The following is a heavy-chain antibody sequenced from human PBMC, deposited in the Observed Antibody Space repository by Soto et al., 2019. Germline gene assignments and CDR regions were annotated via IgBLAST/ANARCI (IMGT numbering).Heavy chain of an antibody. CDR2: IIPIFGTA. Sequence: ASVKVSCKASGGTFSSYAISWVRQAPGQGLEWMGGIIPIFGTANYAQKFQGRVTITADESTSTAYMELSSLRSDDTAVYYCARLYYYDSSGYYYVEDFWGQGTLVTVSS. D-gene: IGHD3-22*01. V-gene: IGHV1-69*13. CDR1: GGTFSSYA. J-gene: IGHJ4*02. CDR3: ARLYYYDSSGYYYVEDF.